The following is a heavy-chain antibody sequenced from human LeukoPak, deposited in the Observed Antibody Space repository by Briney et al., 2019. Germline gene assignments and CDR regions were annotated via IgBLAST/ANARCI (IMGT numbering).Heavy chain of an antibody. D-gene: IGHD5-12*01. CDR3: ARDQVGSGYDSSYYYYGMDV. V-gene: IGHV3-30*04. J-gene: IGHJ6*02. CDR2: ISLDGNSI. Sequence: RSGGSLRLSCAASGFTFSSYAMHWVRQGPGKGLEWVTVISLDGNSIYYVDSVKGRFTISRDNAKNSLYLQMNSLRAEDTAVYYCARDQVGSGYDSSYYYYGMDVWGQGTTVTVSS. CDR1: GFTFSSYA.